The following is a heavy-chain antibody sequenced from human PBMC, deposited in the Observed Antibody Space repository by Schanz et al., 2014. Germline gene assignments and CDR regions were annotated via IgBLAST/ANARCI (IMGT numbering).Heavy chain of an antibody. CDR2: IYIGGNT. Sequence: EVELVESGGGLVQPGGSLRLSCAASGFSFSDHAMDWVRQAPGKGLEWVSFIYIGGNTYYADSVKGRFTISRDNSKNTVYIQMNSLRAEDTAVYYCARGGPAYYFDDWGQGTLVTVSS. CDR3: ARGGPAYYFDD. J-gene: IGHJ4*02. CDR1: GFSFSDHA. V-gene: IGHV3-66*01.